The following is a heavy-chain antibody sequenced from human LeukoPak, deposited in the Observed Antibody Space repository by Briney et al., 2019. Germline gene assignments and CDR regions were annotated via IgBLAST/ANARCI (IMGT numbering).Heavy chain of an antibody. CDR2: INIDNVNT. CDR3: ARSGRYNFGFDY. V-gene: IGHV1-18*01. CDR1: GYSFNTYG. J-gene: IGHJ4*02. Sequence: ASVKVSCKASGYSFNTYGITWVRQAPGQGLEWMGWINIDNVNTDYAQKFQGRVTMTTDKSTSTAYMELRSLISDDTAVYYCARSGRYNFGFDYWGQGTLVTVSS. D-gene: IGHD5-18*01.